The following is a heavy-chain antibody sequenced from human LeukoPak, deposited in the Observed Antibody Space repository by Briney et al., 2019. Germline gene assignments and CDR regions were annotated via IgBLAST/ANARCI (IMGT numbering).Heavy chain of an antibody. D-gene: IGHD2-2*01. CDR3: ARDGSPIVVVPLFDY. CDR2: IKQDGSDI. Sequence: GGSLRLSCAASGFTFSNYWMSWVRQAPGKGLEWVANIKQDGSDIYYVDSVKGRFTISRDNSKNTLYLQMNSLRAEDTAVYYCARDGSPIVVVPLFDYWGQGTLVTVSS. J-gene: IGHJ4*02. CDR1: GFTFSNYW. V-gene: IGHV3-7*01.